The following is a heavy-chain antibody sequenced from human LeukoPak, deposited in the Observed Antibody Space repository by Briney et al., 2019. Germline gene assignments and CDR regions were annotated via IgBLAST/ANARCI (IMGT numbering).Heavy chain of an antibody. CDR1: GYTLTELS. V-gene: IGHV1-24*01. CDR2: FYPEDGET. J-gene: IGHJ3*02. D-gene: IGHD1-20*01. CDR3: ATDQENNWNPRAAFDI. Sequence: ASVTVSCKVSGYTLTELSMHWVRQAPGKGLEWMGGFYPEDGETIYAQKFQGRVTMTEDTSTDTAYMELSSLRSEDTAVYYCATDQENNWNPRAAFDIWGQGTMVTVSS.